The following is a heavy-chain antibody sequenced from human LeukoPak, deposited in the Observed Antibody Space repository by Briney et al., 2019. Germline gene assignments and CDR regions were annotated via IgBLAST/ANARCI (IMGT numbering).Heavy chain of an antibody. J-gene: IGHJ4*02. D-gene: IGHD5-24*01. V-gene: IGHV4-59*01. Sequence: SETLSLTCTVSGGSISSYYWSWIRQPPGKGLEWIGYIYYSGSTNYNPSLKSRVTISVDTSKDQFSLKLSSVTAADTAVYYCARGRDGYPPALDYWGQGTLVTVSS. CDR2: IYYSGST. CDR1: GGSISSYY. CDR3: ARGRDGYPPALDY.